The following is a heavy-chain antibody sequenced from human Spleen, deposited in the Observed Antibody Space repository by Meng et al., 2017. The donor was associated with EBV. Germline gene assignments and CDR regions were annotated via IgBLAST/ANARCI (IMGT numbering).Heavy chain of an antibody. CDR3: ARGPTTMAHDFDY. J-gene: IGHJ4*02. Sequence: VHVQRGGAVRLKPAETLSLTCVVVGGSFSDYYWSWIRQPPGKGLEWIGEINHSGSTNYNPSLESRATISVDTSQNNLSLKLSSVTAADSAVYYCARGPTTMAHDFDYWGQGTLVTVSS. D-gene: IGHD4-11*01. CDR2: INHSGST. V-gene: IGHV4-34*01. CDR1: GGSFSDYY.